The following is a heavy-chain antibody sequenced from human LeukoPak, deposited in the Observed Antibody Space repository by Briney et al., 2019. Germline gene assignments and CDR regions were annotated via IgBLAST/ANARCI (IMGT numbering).Heavy chain of an antibody. V-gene: IGHV4-59*01. Sequence: SETLSLTCTVSGGSISSYYWSWIRQPPGKGLEWIGYIYYSGSTNYNPSLKSRVTISVDTSKNQFSLKLSSVTAADTAVYYCARDYDILTGDYYYYMDVWGKGTTVTVSS. CDR3: ARDYDILTGDYYYYMDV. CDR1: GGSISSYY. CDR2: IYYSGST. J-gene: IGHJ6*03. D-gene: IGHD3-9*01.